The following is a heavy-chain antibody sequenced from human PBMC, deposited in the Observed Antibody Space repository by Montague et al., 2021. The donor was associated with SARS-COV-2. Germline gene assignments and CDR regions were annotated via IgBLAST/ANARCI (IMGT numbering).Heavy chain of an antibody. Sequence: SLRLSCAASGFSFSNHNMNWVRQAPGKGLEWVSFISSNSDFVHYADLVKGRFTISRDNAKNTLYLQMNSLSAEDSALYYCAREGGVSIFGVIIRSTNYYYGLDVWGHGTTVTVSS. CDR1: GFSFSNHN. J-gene: IGHJ6*02. V-gene: IGHV3-21*06. D-gene: IGHD3-3*02. CDR3: AREGGVSIFGVIIRSTNYYYGLDV. CDR2: ISSNSDFV.